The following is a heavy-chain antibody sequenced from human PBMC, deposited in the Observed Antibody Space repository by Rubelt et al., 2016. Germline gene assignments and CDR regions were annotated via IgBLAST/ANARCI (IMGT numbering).Heavy chain of an antibody. Sequence: QVQLQQWGAGLLKPSETLSLTCAVYGGSLSGYYWSWIRQPPGKGLEWIGEINHSGITNYNPSLKSRVTVSLDTAKNQFSLTRTSVTAADTAVYYCARWSTKTVAVDFWGQGILVTVSS. J-gene: IGHJ4*02. D-gene: IGHD1-1*01. CDR1: GGSLSGYY. CDR2: INHSGIT. V-gene: IGHV4-34*01. CDR3: ARWSTKTVAVDF.